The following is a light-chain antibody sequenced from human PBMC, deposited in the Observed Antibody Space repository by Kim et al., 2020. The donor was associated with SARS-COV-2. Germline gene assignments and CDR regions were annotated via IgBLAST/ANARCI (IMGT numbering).Light chain of an antibody. V-gene: IGLV1-40*01. J-gene: IGLJ3*02. Sequence: QSVLTQPPSVSGAPGQRVTISCTGSSSNIGTNYDVHWYQQVPGTAPKLLIYENSNWPSGVPDRFSGSKSGTSASLAITGLQPEDEADYYCQSYDIKLSAWVFGGGTQLTVL. CDR2: ENS. CDR1: SSNIGTNYD. CDR3: QSYDIKLSAWV.